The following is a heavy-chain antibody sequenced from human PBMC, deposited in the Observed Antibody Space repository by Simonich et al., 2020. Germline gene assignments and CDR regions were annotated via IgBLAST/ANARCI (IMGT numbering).Heavy chain of an antibody. D-gene: IGHD6-13*01. V-gene: IGHV4-38-2*01. J-gene: IGHJ4*02. CDR1: GYSISSGYY. CDR3: ARATRIAAAGYFDY. Sequence: QVQLQESGPGLVKPSETLSLTCAVSGYSISSGYYWGWVRQPPGKGLEWIGSIYHSGSPYYNPSLKRRVTISVDTSKNQFSLKLSSVTAADTAVYYCARATRIAAAGYFDYWGQGTLVTVSS. CDR2: IYHSGSP.